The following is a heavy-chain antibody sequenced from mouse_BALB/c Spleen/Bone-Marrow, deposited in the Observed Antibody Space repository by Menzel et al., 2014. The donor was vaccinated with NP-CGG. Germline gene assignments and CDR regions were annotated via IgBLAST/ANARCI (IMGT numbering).Heavy chain of an antibody. Sequence: QVQLQQSGPQMVRPGASVKISCKASGYSFTSYWMHWAKQRTGQGLEWIGMIDPSDSETRLNQKFKDKATLTVDKSSSTAYMQLSSPTSEDSAVYYCASPSDGNPFAYWGQGTLVTVPA. V-gene: IGHV1S126*01. CDR2: IDPSDSET. D-gene: IGHD2-1*01. CDR3: ASPSDGNPFAY. CDR1: GYSFTSYW. J-gene: IGHJ3*01.